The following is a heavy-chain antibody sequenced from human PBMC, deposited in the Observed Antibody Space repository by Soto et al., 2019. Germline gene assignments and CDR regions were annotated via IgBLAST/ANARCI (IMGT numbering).Heavy chain of an antibody. D-gene: IGHD4-17*01. CDR2: IYYTGST. Sequence: QVHLQESGPGLVKPSQTLSLTCTVSGGSINSGDYYWSWIRQTPGKGLEWLGYIYYTGSTFYNPSLKSRITISIDTSNNQFSLKVTSVTAADTAVYFCAREVMDTVTPEAEYYFDHWGQGTLVTVSS. V-gene: IGHV4-30-4*01. CDR3: AREVMDTVTPEAEYYFDH. CDR1: GGSINSGDYY. J-gene: IGHJ4*02.